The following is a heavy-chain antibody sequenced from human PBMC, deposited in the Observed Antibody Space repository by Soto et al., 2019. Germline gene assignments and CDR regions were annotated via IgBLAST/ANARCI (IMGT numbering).Heavy chain of an antibody. V-gene: IGHV4-34*01. D-gene: IGHD3-3*01. Sequence: TSETLSLTCAVYGGSFSGYYWSWIRQPPGKGLEWIGEINHSGSTNYNPSLKSRVTISVDTSKNQFSLKLSSVTAADTAVYYCARRYDFWSGYYTLYYYYYGMDVWGQGTTVTVSS. CDR3: ARRYDFWSGYYTLYYYYYGMDV. CDR2: INHSGST. CDR1: GGSFSGYY. J-gene: IGHJ6*02.